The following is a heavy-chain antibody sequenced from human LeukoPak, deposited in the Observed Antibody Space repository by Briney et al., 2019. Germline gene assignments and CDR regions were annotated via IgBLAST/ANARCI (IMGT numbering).Heavy chain of an antibody. CDR3: ARVGLLRGAAHFDY. V-gene: IGHV3-74*01. CDR2: INSDGSST. D-gene: IGHD3-10*01. CDR1: GFTFSSYA. Sequence: LAGGSLRLSCAASGFTFSSYAMSCVRQAPGKGLVWVSRINSDGSSTSYADSVKGRFTISRDNAKNTLYLQMNSLRAEDTAVYYCARVGLLRGAAHFDYWGQGTLVTVSS. J-gene: IGHJ4*02.